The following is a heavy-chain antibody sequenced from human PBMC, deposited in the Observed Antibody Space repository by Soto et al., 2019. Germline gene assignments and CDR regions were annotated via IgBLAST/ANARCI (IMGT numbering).Heavy chain of an antibody. CDR3: AKPPGSGWSQFDY. Sequence: EVQLLESGGGLVQPGGSLRLSCAASGFTFSSYAMSWVRQAPGKGLEWVSAISGSGGSTYYADSVKGRFTISRDNSKNTLYLQMNSLRAEDTAVYYWAKPPGSGWSQFDYWGQGTLVTVSS. J-gene: IGHJ4*02. CDR1: GFTFSSYA. V-gene: IGHV3-23*01. CDR2: ISGSGGST. D-gene: IGHD6-19*01.